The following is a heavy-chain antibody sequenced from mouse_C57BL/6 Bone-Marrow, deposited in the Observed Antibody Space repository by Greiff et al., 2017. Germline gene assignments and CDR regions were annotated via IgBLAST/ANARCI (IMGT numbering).Heavy chain of an antibody. CDR1: GYTFTSYW. Sequence: QVQLKESGAELVKPGASVKMSCKASGYTFTSYWITWVKQRPGQGLEWIGDIYPGSGSTNYNEKFKSKATLTVDTSSSTAYMQLSSLTSEDSAVYYCARELGGFAYWGQGTLVTVSA. CDR2: IYPGSGST. CDR3: ARELGGFAY. V-gene: IGHV1-55*01. J-gene: IGHJ3*01. D-gene: IGHD3-3*01.